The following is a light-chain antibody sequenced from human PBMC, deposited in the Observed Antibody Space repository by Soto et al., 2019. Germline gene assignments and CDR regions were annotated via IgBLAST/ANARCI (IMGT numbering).Light chain of an antibody. Sequence: EIVLTQSPGTLSLSPGESATLSCSASHSVISSYLAWYQQKPGQAPRLLIYGASSRATGIPDRFSGSGSGTDFTLTISRLEPEDFAVYYCQQYGSSPRTFGQGTKVDIK. V-gene: IGKV3-20*01. J-gene: IGKJ1*01. CDR3: QQYGSSPRT. CDR2: GAS. CDR1: HSVISSY.